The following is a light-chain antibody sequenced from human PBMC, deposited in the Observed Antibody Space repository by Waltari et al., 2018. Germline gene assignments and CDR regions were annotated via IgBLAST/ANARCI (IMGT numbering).Light chain of an antibody. CDR2: GAS. J-gene: IGKJ4*01. V-gene: IGKV1-39*01. CDR1: QSINNV. Sequence: DIQMTQSPSSLSESVGDRVTINCRASQSINNVLNWYQQKPGRAPEVLIYGASTLQSGVPSRFSGSGSGTGFTLTINNLQPEDFATYYCQQSYNSPVTFGGGTKVEIK. CDR3: QQSYNSPVT.